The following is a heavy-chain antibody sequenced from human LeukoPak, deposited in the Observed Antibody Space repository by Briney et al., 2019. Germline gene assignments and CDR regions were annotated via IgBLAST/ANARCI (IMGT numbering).Heavy chain of an antibody. Sequence: SETLSLTCTVSGGSISSGDYYWSWIRQPPGKGLEWIGYIYYSGSTYYNPSLKSRVTISVDTSKNQFSLKLSSVTAADTAVYYCARGYYDTLTGYYRLSYYFDYWGQGTLVTVSS. CDR3: ARGYYDTLTGYYRLSYYFDY. CDR2: IYYSGST. D-gene: IGHD3-9*01. CDR1: GGSISSGDYY. J-gene: IGHJ4*02. V-gene: IGHV4-30-4*08.